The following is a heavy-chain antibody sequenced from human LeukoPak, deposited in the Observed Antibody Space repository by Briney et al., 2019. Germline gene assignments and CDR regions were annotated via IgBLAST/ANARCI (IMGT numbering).Heavy chain of an antibody. Sequence: SETLSLTCTVSGGSISSSSHSWGWIRQPPGKELEWTGSIYYTGTTYYNPSLKSRVTISVDTSKNQFSLKLNSVTAADTAVYYCAQSLGSSNWIGNWFDPWGQGTLVTVSS. V-gene: IGHV4-39*01. J-gene: IGHJ5*02. CDR2: IYYTGTT. CDR1: GGSISSSSHS. CDR3: AQSLGSSNWIGNWFDP. D-gene: IGHD6-13*01.